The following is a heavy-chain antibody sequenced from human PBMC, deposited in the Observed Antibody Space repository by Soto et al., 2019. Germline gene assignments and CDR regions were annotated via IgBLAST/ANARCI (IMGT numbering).Heavy chain of an antibody. D-gene: IGHD2-15*01. CDR1: GYTFTSYG. J-gene: IGHJ5*02. CDR2: ISAYNGNT. V-gene: IGHV1-18*01. Sequence: ASVKVSCKASGYTFTSYGISWVRQAPGQGLEWMGRISAYNGNTNYAQKLQGRVTMTTDTSTSTAYMELRSLRSDDTALFYCSRVVAALGHWFDPWGQGTLVTVSP. CDR3: SRVVAALGHWFDP.